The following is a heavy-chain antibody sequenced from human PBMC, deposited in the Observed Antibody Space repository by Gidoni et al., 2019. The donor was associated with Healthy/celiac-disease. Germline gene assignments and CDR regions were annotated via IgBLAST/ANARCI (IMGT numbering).Heavy chain of an antibody. CDR3: ARDSRCYTGCWEIDY. CDR1: GFTFSSYW. V-gene: IGHV3-7*01. CDR2: IKQDGSEK. Sequence: EVQLVESGGGLVQPGGSLRLSCAASGFTFSSYWMSWVRQAPGKGLEWVANIKQDGSEKYYVDSVKGRFTISRDNAKNSLYLQMNSLRAEDTAVYYCARDSRCYTGCWEIDYWGQGTLVTVSS. J-gene: IGHJ4*02. D-gene: IGHD2-2*02.